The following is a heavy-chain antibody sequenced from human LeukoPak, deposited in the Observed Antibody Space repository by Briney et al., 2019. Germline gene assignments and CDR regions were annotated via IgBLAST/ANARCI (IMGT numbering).Heavy chain of an antibody. J-gene: IGHJ4*02. Sequence: GGSLRLSCAASGFTFSSYAMSWVRQAPGKGLEWVSAISGSGGSTYYADSVKGRFTISRDNPKNTLYLQMTSLRAEDTAVYYCAKSMNYFDSSGQSYPIDYWGQGTLVTVSS. CDR1: GFTFSSYA. V-gene: IGHV3-23*01. CDR2: ISGSGGST. D-gene: IGHD3-22*01. CDR3: AKSMNYFDSSGQSYPIDY.